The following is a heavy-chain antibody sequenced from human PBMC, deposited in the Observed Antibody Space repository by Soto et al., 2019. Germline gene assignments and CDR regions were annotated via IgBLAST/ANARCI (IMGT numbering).Heavy chain of an antibody. Sequence: SVKVSCKASGFTFTSSAMQWVRQARGQRLEWIGWIVVGSGNTNYAQKFQERVTITRDMSTSTAYMELSSLRSEDTAVYYCAAGSDYIWGSYRYPHYYYMDVWGKGTKVTVSS. CDR2: IVVGSGNT. CDR3: AAGSDYIWGSYRYPHYYYMDV. CDR1: GFTFTSSA. D-gene: IGHD3-16*02. J-gene: IGHJ6*03. V-gene: IGHV1-58*02.